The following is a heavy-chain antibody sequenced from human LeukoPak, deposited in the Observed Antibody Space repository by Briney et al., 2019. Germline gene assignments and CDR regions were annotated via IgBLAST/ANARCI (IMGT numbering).Heavy chain of an antibody. CDR2: INPNSGGT. J-gene: IGHJ4*02. D-gene: IGHD3-10*01. Sequence: ASVKVSCKASGYTFTGYYMHWVRQAPGQGLEWMGWINPNSGGTNYAQKSQGRVTMTRDTSISTAYMELSRLRSDDTAVYYCARSGYYYGSGSYYSRFDYWGQGTLVTVSS. V-gene: IGHV1-2*02. CDR3: ARSGYYYGSGSYYSRFDY. CDR1: GYTFTGYY.